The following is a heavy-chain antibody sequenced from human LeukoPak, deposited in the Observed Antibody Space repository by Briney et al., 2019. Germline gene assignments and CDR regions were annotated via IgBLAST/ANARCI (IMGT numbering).Heavy chain of an antibody. Sequence: SVKVSCKASGGTFSSYAISWVRQAPGQRLEGLGGIIPIFGTAIYAQKLQGRVTITADESTSTAYMELSSLGSEDTAVYCCASGVGYGGGIAFDIWGQGTMVTVSS. V-gene: IGHV1-69*13. CDR3: ASGVGYGGGIAFDI. J-gene: IGHJ3*02. D-gene: IGHD5-18*01. CDR2: IIPIFGTA. CDR1: GGTFSSYA.